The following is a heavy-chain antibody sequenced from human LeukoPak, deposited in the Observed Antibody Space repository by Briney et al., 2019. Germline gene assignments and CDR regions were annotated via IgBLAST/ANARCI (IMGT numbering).Heavy chain of an antibody. V-gene: IGHV5-51*01. CDR2: IYPGDSDT. CDR3: ARRQRGGYYHDSSGYSALDY. J-gene: IGHJ4*02. Sequence: PGASLKISCKGSGYRFNSYWIACVRQMPGKGLEWMGIIYPGDSDTRYSPSFQGQVTISADKSISTAYLQWSSLKASDTAMYYCARRQRGGYYHDSSGYSALDYWGQGTLVTVSS. D-gene: IGHD3-22*01. CDR1: GYRFNSYW.